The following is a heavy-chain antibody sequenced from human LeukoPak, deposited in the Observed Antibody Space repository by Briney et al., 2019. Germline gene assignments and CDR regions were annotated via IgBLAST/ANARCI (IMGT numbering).Heavy chain of an antibody. V-gene: IGHV3-23*01. D-gene: IGHD2-15*01. CDR3: ARVSLVYCGCGSCYSHFDF. CDR2: ISISAANT. J-gene: IGHJ4*02. CDR1: GFTFSSYA. Sequence: PGGSMRLSCAASGFTFSSYAMSWVRQAPAKGLEWVSVISISAANTYYADSVKGRFTISRDNSKKTLYLQMNSLRAEDTAVYYCARVSLVYCGCGSCYSHFDFWGQGTLVTVSS.